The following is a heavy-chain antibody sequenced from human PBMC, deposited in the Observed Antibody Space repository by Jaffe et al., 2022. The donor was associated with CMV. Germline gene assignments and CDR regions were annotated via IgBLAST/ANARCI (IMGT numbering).Heavy chain of an antibody. Sequence: EVQLVESGGGLVQPGGSLRLSCAASGFTFSSYWMHWVRQAPGKGLVWVSRINSDGSSTSYADSVKGRFTISRDNAKNTLYLQMNSLRAEDTAVYYCARATPAFPEPNLYGMDVWGQGTTVTVSS. D-gene: IGHD2-2*01. CDR2: INSDGSST. J-gene: IGHJ6*02. V-gene: IGHV3-74*01. CDR1: GFTFSSYW. CDR3: ARATPAFPEPNLYGMDV.